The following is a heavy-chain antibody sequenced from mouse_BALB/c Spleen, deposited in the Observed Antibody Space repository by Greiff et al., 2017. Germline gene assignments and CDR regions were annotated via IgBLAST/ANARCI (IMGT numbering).Heavy chain of an antibody. CDR1: GFNIKDYY. CDR3: ANYYSSSYVGAY. V-gene: IGHV14-1*02. CDR2: IDPENGNT. D-gene: IGHD1-1*01. Sequence: VQLKQSGAELVRPGALVKLSCKASGFNIKDYYMHWVKQRPEQGLEWIGWIDPENGNTIYDPKFQGKASITADTSSNTAYLQLSSLTSEDTAVYYCANYYSSSYVGAYWGQGTLGTVSA. J-gene: IGHJ3*01.